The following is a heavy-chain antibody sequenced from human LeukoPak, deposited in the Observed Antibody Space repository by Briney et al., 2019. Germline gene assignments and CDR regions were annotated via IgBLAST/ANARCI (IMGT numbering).Heavy chain of an antibody. CDR2: IYPRDGGT. CDR1: GYTFTSNY. Sequence: GASVKVSCKASGYTFTSNYIHWVRQAPGQGLEWMGMIYPRDGGTSYAQKFQGRVTVTRDTSTSTVYMELSSLRSEDTAVYYCARDLTIFGSRAPKNWFDPWGQGTLVTVSS. D-gene: IGHD3-3*01. V-gene: IGHV1-46*01. J-gene: IGHJ5*02. CDR3: ARDLTIFGSRAPKNWFDP.